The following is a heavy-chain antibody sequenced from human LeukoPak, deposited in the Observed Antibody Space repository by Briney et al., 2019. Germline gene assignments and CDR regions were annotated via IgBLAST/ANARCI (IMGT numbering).Heavy chain of an antibody. CDR2: ISAYNGNT. V-gene: IGHV1-18*01. CDR3: ARALGYCSSTSCYGDLNYYYGMDV. CDR1: GYTFTSYG. D-gene: IGHD2-2*01. Sequence: ASVKVSCKASGYTFTSYGISWVRQAPGQGLEWMGWISAYNGNTNYGQKLQGRVTMTTDTSTSTAYMELRSLRSDDTAVYYCARALGYCSSTSCYGDLNYYYGMDVWGQGTTVTVSS. J-gene: IGHJ6*02.